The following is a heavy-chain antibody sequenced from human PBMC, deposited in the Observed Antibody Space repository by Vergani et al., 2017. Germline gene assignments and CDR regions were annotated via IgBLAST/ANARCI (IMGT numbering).Heavy chain of an antibody. J-gene: IGHJ4*02. Sequence: VQLQESGPGLVKPSQTLSLTCTVSGGSISSGSYYWSWIRQPAGKGLEWIGRIYTSGSTNYNPSLKSRVTISVDTSKNQFSLKLSSVTAADTAVYYCAAIHWNLLSGFDYWGQGTLVTVSS. D-gene: IGHD1-7*01. CDR1: GGSISSGSYY. CDR3: AAIHWNLLSGFDY. CDR2: IYTSGST. V-gene: IGHV4-61*02.